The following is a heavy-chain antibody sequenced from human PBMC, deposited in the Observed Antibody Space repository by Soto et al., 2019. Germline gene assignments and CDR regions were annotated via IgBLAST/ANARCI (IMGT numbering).Heavy chain of an antibody. CDR2: ISYDGSNK. D-gene: IGHD5-18*01. V-gene: IGHV3-30*18. Sequence: QVQLVESGGGVVQPGRSLRLSYAASGFTFSSYGMHWVREAPGKGLEWVAVISYDGSNKYYADSVKGRFTISRDNSKNTLYLQMNSLRAEDTAVYYCAKAAVDTAMGPWGQGTLVTVSS. J-gene: IGHJ5*02. CDR1: GFTFSSYG. CDR3: AKAAVDTAMGP.